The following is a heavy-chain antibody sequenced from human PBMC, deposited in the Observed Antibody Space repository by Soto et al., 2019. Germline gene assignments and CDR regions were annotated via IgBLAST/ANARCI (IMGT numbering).Heavy chain of an antibody. J-gene: IGHJ4*02. CDR1: GFTFNNAW. CDR3: TTVDDGYNFLRPDY. CDR2: IKSKTDGGTT. V-gene: IGHV3-15*01. Sequence: EVQLVESGGGLVKPGGSLRLSCAASGFTFNNAWMSWVRQAPGKGLEWVGRIKSKTDGGTTDYAAPVKGRFTISRDDSKNTLYLQMNSLKTEDTAVYYCTTVDDGYNFLRPDYWGQGTLVTVSS. D-gene: IGHD5-12*01.